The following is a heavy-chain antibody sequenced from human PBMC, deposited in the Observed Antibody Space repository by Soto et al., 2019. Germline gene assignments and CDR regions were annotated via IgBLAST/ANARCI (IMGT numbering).Heavy chain of an antibody. CDR3: AKGGSGYYSGPPYY. V-gene: IGHV3-33*06. D-gene: IGHD3-22*01. CDR1: GFTFSEFG. Sequence: GGSLRLSCTASGFTFSEFGMHWVRQAPGKGLEWVALIWYDGSLKYYGDSVKGRFTISRDNSKNTVYLQMNSLRADDTAVYYCAKGGSGYYSGPPYYWGPGTLVTVSS. CDR2: IWYDGSLK. J-gene: IGHJ4*02.